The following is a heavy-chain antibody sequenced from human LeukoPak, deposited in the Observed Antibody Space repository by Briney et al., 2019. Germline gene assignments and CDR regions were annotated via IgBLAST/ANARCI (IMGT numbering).Heavy chain of an antibody. J-gene: IGHJ4*02. CDR1: GFTFDDYA. Sequence: GRSLRLSCAASGFTFDDYAMHWVRQAPGKGLEGVSGISWNSGSIGYADSVKGRFTISRDNAKNSLYLQMNSLRAEDTALYYCAKSTGYSYGPFDYWGQGTLVTVSS. CDR2: ISWNSGSI. V-gene: IGHV3-9*01. D-gene: IGHD5-18*01. CDR3: AKSTGYSYGPFDY.